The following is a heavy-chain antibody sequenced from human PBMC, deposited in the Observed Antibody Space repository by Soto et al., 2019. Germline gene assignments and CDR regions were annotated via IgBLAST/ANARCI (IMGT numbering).Heavy chain of an antibody. Sequence: QVQLVESRGGVVQPGRSLRLSCAASGFTFPNYVMHWVRQAPGKGLEWVAVISFAGTNKYYPDSVKGRFTISRDNSKNTLSLEMHSLTTEDTAIYYCAREGSAVGYYGLDVWGQGTPVTVSP. CDR1: GFTFPNYV. V-gene: IGHV3-30-3*01. D-gene: IGHD1-26*01. CDR3: AREGSAVGYYGLDV. CDR2: ISFAGTNK. J-gene: IGHJ6*01.